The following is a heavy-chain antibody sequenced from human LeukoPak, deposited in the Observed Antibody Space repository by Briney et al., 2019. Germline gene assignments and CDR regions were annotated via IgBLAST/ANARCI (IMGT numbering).Heavy chain of an antibody. V-gene: IGHV3-11*06. CDR1: GFTFSDYD. CDR3: ARDGSSPG. D-gene: IGHD6-6*01. CDR2: ISNSGSNT. Sequence: GGSLRLSCAASGFTFSDYDMSWIRQAPGKGLQWVSYISNSGSNTNYADSVKGRFTISRDNAKNSLYLQMNSLRAEDTAVYYCARDGSSPGWGQGTLVTVSS. J-gene: IGHJ4*02.